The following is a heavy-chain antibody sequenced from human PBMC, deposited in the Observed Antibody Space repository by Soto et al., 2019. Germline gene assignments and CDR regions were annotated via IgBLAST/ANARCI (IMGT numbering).Heavy chain of an antibody. D-gene: IGHD4-4*01. CDR1: GFTFSSYG. CDR3: ARDRWVNSSYYYGMDV. V-gene: IGHV3-33*01. Sequence: QVQLVESGGGVVQPGRSLRLSCAASGFTFSSYGMHWVRQAPGKGLEWVAVIWYDGSNKYYADSVKGRFTISRDNPKNTLYLQMNSLRAEDTAVYYCARDRWVNSSYYYGMDVWGQGTTVTVSS. J-gene: IGHJ6*02. CDR2: IWYDGSNK.